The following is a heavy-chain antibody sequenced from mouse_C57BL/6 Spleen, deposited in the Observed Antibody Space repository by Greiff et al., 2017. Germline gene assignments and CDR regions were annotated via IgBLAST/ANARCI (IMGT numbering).Heavy chain of an antibody. J-gene: IGHJ2*01. D-gene: IGHD1-1*01. Sequence: VQLQQSGAELVRPGTSVKVSCKASGYAFTNYLIEWVKQRPGQGLEWIGVINPGSGGTYYNEKFKGKATLTAAKSSSTAYMQLSSLTSEDSAVYFCARSGAITTVVADYWGQGTTLTVSS. V-gene: IGHV1-54*01. CDR3: ARSGAITTVVADY. CDR2: INPGSGGT. CDR1: GYAFTNYL.